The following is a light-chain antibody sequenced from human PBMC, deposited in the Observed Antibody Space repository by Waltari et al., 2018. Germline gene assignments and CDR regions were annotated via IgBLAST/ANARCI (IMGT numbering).Light chain of an antibody. J-gene: IGKJ1*01. CDR1: QGIRND. CDR2: TAS. CDR3: LQHNTYPWT. V-gene: IGKV1-17*01. Sequence: DIQMTQSPSSLSASVGDSVPFPCRASQGIRNDLGWYQQKPGKPPKRLIYTASTLQSGVPSRFSGTGSGTEFTLTISSLQPEDFATYYCLQHNTYPWTFGQGTKVEIK.